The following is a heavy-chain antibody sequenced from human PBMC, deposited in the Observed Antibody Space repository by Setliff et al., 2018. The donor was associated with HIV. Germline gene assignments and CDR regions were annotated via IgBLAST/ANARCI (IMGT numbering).Heavy chain of an antibody. Sequence: SVKVSCKASGGGFSNHAITWVRQAPGQGLEWMGVIIPIFTTTDYAQKFRGRLTINADESTDTAYMELRSLRSADTAIYYCATLNEYAYQTGGWFDPWGQEPRSPSPQ. D-gene: IGHD3-16*01. CDR1: GGGFSNHA. CDR2: IIPIFTTT. V-gene: IGHV1-69*13. CDR3: ATLNEYAYQTGGWFDP. J-gene: IGHJ5*02.